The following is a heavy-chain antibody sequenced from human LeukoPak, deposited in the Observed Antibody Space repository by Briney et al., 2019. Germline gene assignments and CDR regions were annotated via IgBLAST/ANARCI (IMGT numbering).Heavy chain of an antibody. CDR2: TIPIFGTA. Sequence: GSSVKVSCKASGGTFSSYAISWVRQAPGQGLEWMGRTIPIFGTANYAQKFQGRVTITTDESTSTAYMELSSLRSEDTAVYYCARSIVVVVAALNWFDPWGQGTLVTVSS. CDR1: GGTFSSYA. CDR3: ARSIVVVVAALNWFDP. J-gene: IGHJ5*02. V-gene: IGHV1-69*05. D-gene: IGHD2-15*01.